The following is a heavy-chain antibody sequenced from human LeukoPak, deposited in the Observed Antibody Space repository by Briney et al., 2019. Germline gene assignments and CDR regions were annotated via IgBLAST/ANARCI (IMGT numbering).Heavy chain of an antibody. V-gene: IGHV4-39*07. CDR3: ACPRRDGYNF. J-gene: IGHJ4*02. CDR2: IFYSGST. Sequence: KTSETLSLTCTVSGGSISTSNYYWGWIRQPPGKGLEWIGNIFYSGSTYYSPSLRSRVTISLDTSKNQFSLKLSSVTAADTAVYYCACPRRDGYNFWGQGTLVTVSS. D-gene: IGHD5-24*01. CDR1: GGSISTSNYY.